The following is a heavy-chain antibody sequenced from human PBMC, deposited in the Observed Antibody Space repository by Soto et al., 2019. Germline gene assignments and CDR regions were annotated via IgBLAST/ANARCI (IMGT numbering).Heavy chain of an antibody. CDR1: TVIFTNYA. D-gene: IGHD6-13*01. J-gene: IGHJ4*02. CDR2: ISGSGGTT. Sequence: XGSLRLSCAAATVIFTNYAMSWVRQAPGEGLEWVSAISGSGGTTYYAESVKGRFSISRDNSKNTLYLQLNSLRVEDTAIYYCATISDRGIAAALDFWGQGTLVTVSS. V-gene: IGHV3-23*01. CDR3: ATISDRGIAAALDF.